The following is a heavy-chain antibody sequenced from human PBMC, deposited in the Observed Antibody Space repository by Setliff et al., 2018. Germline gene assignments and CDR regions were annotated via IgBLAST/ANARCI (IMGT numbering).Heavy chain of an antibody. Sequence: GGSLRLSCAASGFTFSNYAMNWVRQAPGKGLEWVSVIYSDGSSTYYGDSVKGRFTISRDNSQNTLYLQMNSLSAEDTAVYYCAKDRPQGVNGRSLDYWGRGALVTVSS. CDR2: IYSDGSST. J-gene: IGHJ4*02. V-gene: IGHV3-23*03. CDR3: AKDRPQGVNGRSLDY. D-gene: IGHD3-10*01. CDR1: GFTFSNYA.